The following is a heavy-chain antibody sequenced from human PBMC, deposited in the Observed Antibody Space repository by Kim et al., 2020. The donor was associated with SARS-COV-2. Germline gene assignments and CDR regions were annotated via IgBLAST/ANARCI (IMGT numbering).Heavy chain of an antibody. D-gene: IGHD6-19*01. J-gene: IGHJ5*01. V-gene: IGHV3-23*01. Sequence: GGSLRLSCAASGFTFSSYAMSWVRQAPGKGLEWVSAISGSGGSTYNADAVKGQGTITIAKYKNKLHPQMNIMSAKAADTDDYAYARRDAILARTEGSWG. CDR3: AYARRDAILARTEGS. CDR2: ISGSGGST. CDR1: GFTFSSYA.